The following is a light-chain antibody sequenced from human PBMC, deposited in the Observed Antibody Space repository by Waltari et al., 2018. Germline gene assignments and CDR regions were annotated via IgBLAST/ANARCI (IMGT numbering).Light chain of an antibody. J-gene: IGKJ2*01. CDR3: QQSYTLPYT. V-gene: IGKV1-39*01. CDR2: DTS. CDR1: QTIYNS. Sequence: TCRASQTIYNSLSWYHHKPGKAPKHLISDTSTLQSGVPSRFSGRGSGTEFTLTISRLQPEDFGTYYCQQSYTLPYTFGQGTKLDI.